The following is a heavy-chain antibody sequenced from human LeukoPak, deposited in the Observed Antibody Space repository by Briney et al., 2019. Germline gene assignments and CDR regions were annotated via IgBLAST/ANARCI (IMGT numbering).Heavy chain of an antibody. CDR3: ARGAWYSSAYTALHYFDY. CDR2: IIPIFGTA. D-gene: IGHD6-19*01. Sequence: ASVKVSCKASGGTFSSYAISWVRQAPGQGLEWMGGIIPIFGTANYAQKFQGRVTITADKSTSTAYMELSSLRSEDTAVYYCARGAWYSSAYTALHYFDYWGREPWSPSPQ. J-gene: IGHJ4*02. V-gene: IGHV1-69*06. CDR1: GGTFSSYA.